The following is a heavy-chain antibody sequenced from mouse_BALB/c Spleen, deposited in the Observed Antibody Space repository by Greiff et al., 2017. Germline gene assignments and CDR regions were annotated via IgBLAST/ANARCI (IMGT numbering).Heavy chain of an antibody. CDR2: INPGSGGT. J-gene: IGHJ3*01. CDR3: ARSYDPAWFAY. Sequence: QVQLQQSGAELVRPGTSVKVSCKATGYAFTNYLTEWVKQRPGQGLEWIGVINPGSGGTNYNETFKGKATLTAYKSSSTAYMQLSSLTSDDSAFYFCARSYDPAWFAYWGQGTLVTVAA. CDR1: GYAFTNYL. D-gene: IGHD2-3*01. V-gene: IGHV1-54*01.